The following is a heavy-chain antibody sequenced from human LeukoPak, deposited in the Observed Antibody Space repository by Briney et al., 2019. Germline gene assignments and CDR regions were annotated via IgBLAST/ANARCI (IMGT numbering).Heavy chain of an antibody. D-gene: IGHD1-26*01. Sequence: GGSLRLSCAASGFTFSSYSMNWVRQAPGKGLEWVSSISSSSSYTYYAGSVKGRFTISRDNAKNSLYLQMNSLRAEDTAVYYCARATLDSAGWRGATLDYWGQGTLVTASS. J-gene: IGHJ4*02. CDR3: ARATLDSAGWRGATLDY. V-gene: IGHV3-21*01. CDR2: ISSSSSYT. CDR1: GFTFSSYS.